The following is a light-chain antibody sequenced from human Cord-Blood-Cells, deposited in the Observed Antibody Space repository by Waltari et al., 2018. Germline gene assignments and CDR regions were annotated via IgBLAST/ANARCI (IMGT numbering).Light chain of an antibody. J-gene: IGKJ3*01. CDR2: DAS. Sequence: EIVLTQSPATLSLSPGERATLSCRASQSVSSYLAWYQQKPGQAPRLLIYDASNRATGIPARFSGSGSGTDFTLTISSLEPEDFAVYYCQQRSNWPFTLGPGTKVDNK. V-gene: IGKV3-11*01. CDR1: QSVSSY. CDR3: QQRSNWPFT.